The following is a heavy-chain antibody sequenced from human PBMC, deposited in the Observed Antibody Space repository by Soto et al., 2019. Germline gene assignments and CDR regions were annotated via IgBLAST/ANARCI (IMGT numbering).Heavy chain of an antibody. CDR3: ARGKFSEYSGSFPPGRAFDI. V-gene: IGHV3-21*01. Sequence: GGSLSLSCAASGFTFSSYSMNWVRQAPGKGLEWVSSISSSSSYIYYADSVKGRFTISRDNAKNSLYLQMNSLRAEDTAVYYCARGKFSEYSGSFPPGRAFDIWGQGTMVTVSS. CDR1: GFTFSSYS. CDR2: ISSSSSYI. D-gene: IGHD5-12*01. J-gene: IGHJ3*02.